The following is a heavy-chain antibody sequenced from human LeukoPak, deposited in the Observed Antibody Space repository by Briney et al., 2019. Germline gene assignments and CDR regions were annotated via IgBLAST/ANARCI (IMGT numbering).Heavy chain of an antibody. J-gene: IGHJ4*02. CDR3: AKRRTTVITMDYFDY. CDR1: GFTFSNYA. CDR2: ISGGTGTP. Sequence: PGGSLRLSCAASGFTFSNYAMRWVRQAPGKGLEWVSGISGGTGTPFYADSVKGRFTISRDNSKNTLYLQMSSLRGEDTAVYFCAKRRTTVITMDYFDYWGQGTLVTVSS. D-gene: IGHD4-17*01. V-gene: IGHV3-23*01.